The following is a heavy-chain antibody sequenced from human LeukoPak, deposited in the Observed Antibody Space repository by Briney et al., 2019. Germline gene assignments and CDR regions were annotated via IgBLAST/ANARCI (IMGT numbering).Heavy chain of an antibody. D-gene: IGHD6-19*01. J-gene: IGHJ4*02. V-gene: IGHV1-18*01. CDR2: ISTYNGNT. CDR1: GYTFSNYA. Sequence: ASVKVSCRASGYTFSNYAINWVRQAPGQGLEWMGWISTYNGNTNYAQKLQDRVTMTTDTSTSTAYMELRSLRSDDTAMYYCARGAHHIEVVETPPFDYWGQGTLVTVSS. CDR3: ARGAHHIEVVETPPFDY.